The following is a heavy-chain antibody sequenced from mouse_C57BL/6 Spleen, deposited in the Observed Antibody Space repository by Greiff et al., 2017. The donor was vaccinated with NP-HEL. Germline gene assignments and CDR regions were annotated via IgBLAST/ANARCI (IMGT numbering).Heavy chain of an antibody. V-gene: IGHV2-5*01. J-gene: IGHJ4*01. D-gene: IGHD2-1*01. CDR1: GFSLTSYG. CDR2: IWRGGST. CDR3: AKKDPYGNCAMHN. Sequence: QVQLPQSGPGLVQPCTVSGFSLTSYGVHWVRQSPGKGLEWLGVIWRGGSTDYNAAFMSCLSITKENCNSQVFFKMNDLQANDTAIYYCAKKDPYGNCAMHNWGQGTSVTVS.